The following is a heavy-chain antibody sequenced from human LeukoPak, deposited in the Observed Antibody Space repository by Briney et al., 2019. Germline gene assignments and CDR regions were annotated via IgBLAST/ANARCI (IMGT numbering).Heavy chain of an antibody. Sequence: PGGSLRLSCAASGFTFSDYYMNWIRQAPGKGLEWISTISRSSSYTNYADSVKGRFSISRDNAKNSLYLQMNSLRAEDTAVYYCAREKIAVAGRGFDYWGQGTLVTVSS. J-gene: IGHJ4*02. CDR3: AREKIAVAGRGFDY. V-gene: IGHV3-11*06. CDR2: ISRSSSYT. D-gene: IGHD6-19*01. CDR1: GFTFSDYY.